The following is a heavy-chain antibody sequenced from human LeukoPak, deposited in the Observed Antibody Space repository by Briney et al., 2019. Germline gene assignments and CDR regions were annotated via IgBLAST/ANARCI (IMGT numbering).Heavy chain of an antibody. Sequence: GGSLRLSCAASGFTFTGYSMNWVRQAPGKGLEWVSSISGSGATTYYADSVKGRFTISRDNSKNTLYLQMNSLRAEDTAVYYCAKDTSSWTFDYWGQGTLVTVSS. D-gene: IGHD6-13*01. CDR1: GFTFTGYS. V-gene: IGHV3-23*01. J-gene: IGHJ4*02. CDR3: AKDTSSWTFDY. CDR2: ISGSGATT.